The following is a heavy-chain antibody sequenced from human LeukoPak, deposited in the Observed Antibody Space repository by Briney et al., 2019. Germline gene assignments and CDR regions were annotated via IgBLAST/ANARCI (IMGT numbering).Heavy chain of an antibody. CDR2: IAHHGNNK. J-gene: IGHJ4*02. V-gene: IGHV3-30*02. Sequence: GSLRLSCGASGFTFSSSAMHWVRQGPGKGLEWVAYIAHHGNNKYYADSVKGRFTVSRDNSKGSLYLQMNSLRADDTAVYYCAKDGSWSCTDWGQGTLVRVSS. D-gene: IGHD2-8*02. CDR1: GFTFSSSA. CDR3: AKDGSWSCTD.